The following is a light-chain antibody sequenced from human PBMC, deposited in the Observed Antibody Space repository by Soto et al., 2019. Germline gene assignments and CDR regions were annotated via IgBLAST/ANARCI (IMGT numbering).Light chain of an antibody. V-gene: IGLV2-8*01. CDR1: TSNIGAYNY. Sequence: QSALTQPPSASGSPGQSVTISCTGSTSNIGAYNYVSWYQQHPGKAPKLMIFEVTKRPSGVPDRFSGSKSGNTASLTVSGLHTDDEAIYYCSSYGGRNNFVVFGGGIKLTVL. CDR2: EVT. CDR3: SSYGGRNNFVV. J-gene: IGLJ2*01.